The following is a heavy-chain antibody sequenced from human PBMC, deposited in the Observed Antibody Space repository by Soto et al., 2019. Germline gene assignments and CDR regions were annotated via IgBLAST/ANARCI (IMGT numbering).Heavy chain of an antibody. J-gene: IGHJ4*02. CDR1: GGSISSGGYY. CDR2: IYYSGSS. Sequence: QVQLQESGPGLVKPSQTLSLTCTVSGGSISSGGYYWSWIRQHPGKGLEWIGYIYYSGSSYYKPCLKRRVTTSGDSSKHQFPRKLSSVTAAYTGVYYCARISSTTGSHLGSFDYCGQGTLVTVSS. D-gene: IGHD4-4*01. CDR3: ARISSTTGSHLGSFDY. V-gene: IGHV4-31*03.